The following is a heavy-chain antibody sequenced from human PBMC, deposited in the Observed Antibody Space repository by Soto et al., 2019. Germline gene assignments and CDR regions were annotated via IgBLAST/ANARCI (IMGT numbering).Heavy chain of an antibody. J-gene: IGHJ4*02. CDR3: ARGESVVGDY. CDR1: GYTFTSYA. V-gene: IGHV1-3*01. CDR2: INAGNGNT. D-gene: IGHD2-15*01. Sequence: ASVKGSCKASGYTFTSYAMHWERQAPGQRLEWMGWINAGNGNTKCSQKFQDRVTITRDTSASTAYMELSSLRSEDTAVYYCARGESVVGDYWGQGTLVTVSS.